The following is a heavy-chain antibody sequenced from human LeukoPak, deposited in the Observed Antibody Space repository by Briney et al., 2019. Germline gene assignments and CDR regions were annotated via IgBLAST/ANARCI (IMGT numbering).Heavy chain of an antibody. CDR2: IWYDGSNK. D-gene: IGHD4-23*01. CDR3: ARAPDYGGNSEGYFDY. V-gene: IGHV3-33*01. J-gene: IGHJ4*02. Sequence: GGSLRLSCAASGFTFSGYAMHWVRQAPGKGLEWVAVIWYDGSNKCYADSVKGRFTISRDNSKNTLYLQMNSLRAEDTAVYYCARAPDYGGNSEGYFDYWGQGTLITVSS. CDR1: GFTFSGYA.